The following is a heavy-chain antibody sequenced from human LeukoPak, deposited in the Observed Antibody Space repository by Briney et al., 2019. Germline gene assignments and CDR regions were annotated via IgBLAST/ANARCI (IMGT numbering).Heavy chain of an antibody. V-gene: IGHV3-23*01. D-gene: IGHD2-2*01. CDR1: GFTFSSYA. Sequence: GGSLRLSCAASGFTFSSYAMSWVRQAPGKGLEWVSATSGSGGSTYYADSVKGRFTISRDNSKNTLYLQMNSLRAEDTAVYYCAKLYRYCSSTSCPNAFDIWGQGTMVTVSS. CDR3: AKLYRYCSSTSCPNAFDI. J-gene: IGHJ3*02. CDR2: TSGSGGST.